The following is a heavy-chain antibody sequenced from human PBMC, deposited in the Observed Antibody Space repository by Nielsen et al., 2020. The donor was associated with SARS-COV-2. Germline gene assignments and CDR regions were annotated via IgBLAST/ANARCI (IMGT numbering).Heavy chain of an antibody. Sequence: WVRQAPGQRLEWMGWINSVNGNTKYSQKFQGRVTMTRDTSANTAYMELSSLSSEDTAVYYCARITPSSGWDYWGQGTLVTVSS. CDR3: ARITPSSGWDY. V-gene: IGHV1-3*01. J-gene: IGHJ4*02. CDR2: INSVNGNT. D-gene: IGHD6-19*01.